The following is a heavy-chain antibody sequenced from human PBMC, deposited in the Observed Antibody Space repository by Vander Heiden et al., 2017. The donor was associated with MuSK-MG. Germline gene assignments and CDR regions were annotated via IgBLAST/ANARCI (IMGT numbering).Heavy chain of an antibody. V-gene: IGHV4-31*03. Sequence: QVQLQESGPGLVKPSQTLSLTCTVSGGSISSGTYYWSWIRQHPGKGLEWIGYIYYSGSTYYNPSLKSRVTISVDTSKNQFSLKLSSVTAADTAVYYCARAGRTSRAGYYYMDVWGKGTTVTVSS. J-gene: IGHJ6*03. CDR2: IYYSGST. CDR1: GGSISSGTYY. CDR3: ARAGRTSRAGYYYMDV. D-gene: IGHD2-2*01.